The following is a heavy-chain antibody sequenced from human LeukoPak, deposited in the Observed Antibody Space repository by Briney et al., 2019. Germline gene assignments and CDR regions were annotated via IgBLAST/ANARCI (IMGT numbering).Heavy chain of an antibody. CDR1: GFTFPNFA. V-gene: IGHV3-23*01. Sequence: GGSLRLSCASSGFTFPNFAINWVRQPPGKGLEWVSGITGRAEVIFYADSAKGRFSISRGNSKNTVYLRMTRLRAEDTGVYYCAKEYASSTRGSIDYWGPGTLVTVSS. J-gene: IGHJ4*02. D-gene: IGHD2-2*01. CDR2: ITGRAEVI. CDR3: AKEYASSTRGSIDY.